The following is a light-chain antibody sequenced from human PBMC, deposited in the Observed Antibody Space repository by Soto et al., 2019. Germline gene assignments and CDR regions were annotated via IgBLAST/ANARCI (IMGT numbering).Light chain of an antibody. J-gene: IGLJ2*01. Sequence: QSALTQPASVSGAPGQSITISCTGTNSDVGSYNLVSWYQQHPGKAPKLMIYEGSKRPSGVSNRFSGSKSGNTASLTISGLQADDEADYCCCSVAGSNTGVFGGGTKLTVL. CDR1: NSDVGSYNL. CDR3: CSVAGSNTGV. V-gene: IGLV2-23*01. CDR2: EGS.